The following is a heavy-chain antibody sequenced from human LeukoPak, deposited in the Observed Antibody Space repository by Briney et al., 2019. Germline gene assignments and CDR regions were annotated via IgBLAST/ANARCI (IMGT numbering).Heavy chain of an antibody. D-gene: IGHD3-22*01. CDR2: ISAYNGNT. J-gene: IGHJ6*03. V-gene: IGHV1-18*01. Sequence: ASVKVSCKASGGTFSSYEISWVRQAPGQGLEWMGWISAYNGNTNYAQKLQGRVTMTTDTSTSTAYMELRSLRSDDTAVYYCARGGYYYYYYYMDVWGKGTTVSVSS. CDR1: GGTFSSYE. CDR3: ARGGYYYYYYYMDV.